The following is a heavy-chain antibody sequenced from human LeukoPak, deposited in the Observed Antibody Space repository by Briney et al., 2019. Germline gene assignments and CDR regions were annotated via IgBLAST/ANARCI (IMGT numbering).Heavy chain of an antibody. J-gene: IGHJ4*02. CDR2: ISGSGGNT. CDR1: GFTFSSYA. Sequence: GGSLRLSCAASGFTFSSYAMSWVRQAPGKGLEWVSSISGSGGNTYYADSVKGRFTISRDNSKNTLYMQMNSLRAEDAAVYYCAKLVTHFDYWGQGTLVTVSS. D-gene: IGHD4-23*01. CDR3: AKLVTHFDY. V-gene: IGHV3-23*01.